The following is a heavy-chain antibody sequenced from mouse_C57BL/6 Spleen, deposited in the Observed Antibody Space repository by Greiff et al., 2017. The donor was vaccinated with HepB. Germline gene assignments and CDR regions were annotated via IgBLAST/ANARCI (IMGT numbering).Heavy chain of an antibody. CDR3: ARDHYYGSSWGMDY. D-gene: IGHD1-1*01. CDR1: GYTFTDYY. J-gene: IGHJ4*01. CDR2: INPNNGGT. V-gene: IGHV1-26*01. Sequence: EVQLQQSGPELVKPGASVKISCKASGYTFTDYYMNWVKQSHGKSLEWIGDINPNNGGTSYNQKFKGKATLTVDKSSSTAYMELRSLTSEDSAVYYCARDHYYGSSWGMDYWGQRTSVTVSS.